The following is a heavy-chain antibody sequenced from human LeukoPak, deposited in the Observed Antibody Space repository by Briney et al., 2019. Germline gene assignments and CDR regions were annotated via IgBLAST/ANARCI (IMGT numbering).Heavy chain of an antibody. V-gene: IGHV3-33*01. J-gene: IGHJ4*02. CDR2: IWYDGSNK. D-gene: IGHD3-22*01. CDR3: ARGEYYDSSGCDY. CDR1: GFTFSSYG. Sequence: GRSLRLSCAASGFTFSSYGMHLVRQAPGKGLEWVAVIWYDGSNKYYADSVKGRFTISRDNSKNTLYLQMNSLRAEDTAVCYCARGEYYDSSGCDYWGQGTLVTVSS.